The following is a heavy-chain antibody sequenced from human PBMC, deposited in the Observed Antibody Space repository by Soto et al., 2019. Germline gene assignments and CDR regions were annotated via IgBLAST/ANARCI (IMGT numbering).Heavy chain of an antibody. CDR3: AREQVWFGELSKPNAWYYYGMDV. CDR1: GYTFTGYY. D-gene: IGHD3-10*01. Sequence: GASVKVSCKASGYTFTGYYMHWVRQAPGQGLEWMGWINPNSGGTNYAQKFQGRVTMTRDTSISTAYMELSRLRSDDTAVYYCAREQVWFGELSKPNAWYYYGMDVWGQGTTVTVSS. CDR2: INPNSGGT. V-gene: IGHV1-2*02. J-gene: IGHJ6*02.